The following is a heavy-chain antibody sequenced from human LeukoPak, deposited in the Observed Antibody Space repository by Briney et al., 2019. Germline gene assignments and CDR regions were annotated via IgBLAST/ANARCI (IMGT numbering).Heavy chain of an antibody. CDR2: IYYSGST. CDR3: ARQVVAVAGTGYFDY. V-gene: IGHV4-39*01. CDR1: GGSIRSSSYY. D-gene: IGHD6-19*01. J-gene: IGHJ4*02. Sequence: PSETLSLTCTVSGGSIRSSSYYWGWIRQPPGKGLEWIGSIYYSGSTYYNASLKSRGTISVDTSKNQFSLKLKSVTAADTAVYFCARQVVAVAGTGYFDYWGQGTLVTVSS.